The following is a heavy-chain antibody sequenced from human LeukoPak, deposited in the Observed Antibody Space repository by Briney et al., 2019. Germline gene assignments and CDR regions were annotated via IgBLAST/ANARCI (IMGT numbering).Heavy chain of an antibody. V-gene: IGHV3-74*01. CDR1: GFTFGTYS. J-gene: IGHJ5*01. CDR2: IKGDGSHT. CDR3: VRDWDHFDFDS. Sequence: GGSLRPSCAASGFTFGTYSMSWVRQAPGKGLVWVSRIKGDGSHTIYADSVKGRFTISRDNAKNTLYLQMKSLRAEDTAVYYCVRDWDHFDFDSWGQGTLVTVSS. D-gene: IGHD3-9*01.